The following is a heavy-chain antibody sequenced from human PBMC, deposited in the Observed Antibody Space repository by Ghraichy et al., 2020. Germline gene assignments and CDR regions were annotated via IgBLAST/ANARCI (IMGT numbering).Heavy chain of an antibody. CDR1: GGSISSYY. CDR2: IYYSGST. D-gene: IGHD6-6*01. V-gene: IGHV4-59*01. CDR3: ARVLVSSSSSPFDY. Sequence: SETLSLTCTVSGGSISSYYWSWIRQPPGKGLEWIGYIYYSGSTNYNPSLKSRVTISVDTSKNQFSLKLSSVTAADTAVYYCARVLVSSSSSPFDYCGQGTLVTVSS. J-gene: IGHJ4*02.